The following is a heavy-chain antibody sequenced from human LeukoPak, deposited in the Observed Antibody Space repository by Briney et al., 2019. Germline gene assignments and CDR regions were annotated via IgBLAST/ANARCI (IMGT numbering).Heavy chain of an antibody. V-gene: IGHV3-9*01. CDR1: GFTFDDYA. CDR3: AKVRCTNGVCYDGMDV. J-gene: IGHJ6*02. Sequence: GGSLRLSCAASGFTFDDYAMHWVRQAPGKGLEWVSGISWNSGSIGYADSVKGRFTISRDNAKNSLYLQMNSLRAEDTALYYCAKVRCTNGVCYDGMDVWGQGTTVTVSS. D-gene: IGHD2-8*01. CDR2: ISWNSGSI.